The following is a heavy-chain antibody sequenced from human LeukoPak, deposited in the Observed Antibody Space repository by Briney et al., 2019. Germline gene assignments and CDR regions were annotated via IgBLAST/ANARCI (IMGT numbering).Heavy chain of an antibody. CDR1: GFTFSSYE. CDR2: ISSSGSTI. V-gene: IGHV3-48*03. Sequence: GGSLRLSCAASGFTFSSYEMNWFRQAPGKGLEWVSYISSSGSTIYYADSVKGRFTISRDNAKNSLYLQMNSLRAEDTAVYYCARGNLLYFDYWGQGTLVTVSS. CDR3: ARGNLLYFDY. D-gene: IGHD1-26*01. J-gene: IGHJ4*02.